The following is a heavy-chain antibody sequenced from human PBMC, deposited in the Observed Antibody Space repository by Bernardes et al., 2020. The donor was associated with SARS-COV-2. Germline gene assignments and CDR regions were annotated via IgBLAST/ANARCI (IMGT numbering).Heavy chain of an antibody. V-gene: IGHV5-51*01. D-gene: IGHD4-17*01. J-gene: IGHJ4*02. CDR3: ARGARDSTTVTTNYFDY. Sequence: GESLKISCKGSGYTFIDYWIGWVRQVPGKGLEWMGLNYPGDSDTRYSPSFQGQVTISADKFIRTAHLQWSSLKASDTAMYYCARGARDSTTVTTNYFDYWGQGTLVTVSS. CDR1: GYTFIDYW. CDR2: NYPGDSDT.